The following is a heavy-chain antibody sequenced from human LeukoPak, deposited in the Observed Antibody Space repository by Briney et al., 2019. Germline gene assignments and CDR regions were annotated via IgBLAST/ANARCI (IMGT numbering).Heavy chain of an antibody. Sequence: PGESLRLSCAASGFTFSSYAMSWVRQAPGKGLEWVSAISGSGGSTYYADSVKGRFTISRDNSKNTLYLQMNSLRAEDTAVYYCARYSSSFPNFDYWGQGTLVTVSS. V-gene: IGHV3-23*01. J-gene: IGHJ4*02. CDR1: GFTFSSYA. D-gene: IGHD6-6*01. CDR2: ISGSGGST. CDR3: ARYSSSFPNFDY.